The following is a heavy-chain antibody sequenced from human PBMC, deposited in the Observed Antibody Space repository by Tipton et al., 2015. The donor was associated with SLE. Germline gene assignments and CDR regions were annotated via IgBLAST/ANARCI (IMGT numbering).Heavy chain of an antibody. CDR1: GAFITGHF. Sequence: TLSLTCNVSGAFITGHFWNWIRQSPGKGLEWIGNVYKSGGTTYNPSLQTRVTISADTSKNEISLILTSVTATDTGVYFCARGSPMSIVSPQYWFDTWGQGALVTVSS. D-gene: IGHD3-16*02. V-gene: IGHV4-59*08. CDR3: ARGSPMSIVSPQYWFDT. J-gene: IGHJ5*02. CDR2: VYKSGGT.